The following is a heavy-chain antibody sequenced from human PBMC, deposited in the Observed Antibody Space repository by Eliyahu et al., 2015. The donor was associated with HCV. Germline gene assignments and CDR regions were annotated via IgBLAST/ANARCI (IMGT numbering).Heavy chain of an antibody. D-gene: IGHD3-22*01. CDR1: GFTFRTSV. Sequence: QVQLVESGGGVVQPGRSLRLSCAVSGFTFRTSVMHWVRQAPGKGLEWVAAVSHDGSKEDYVDAVKGRFTISRDNSKKTLYLQMNSLRTEDTAVYYCATYDSSGYYFAYWGQGTLVTVSS. CDR2: VSHDGSKE. CDR3: ATYDSSGYYFAY. J-gene: IGHJ4*02. V-gene: IGHV3-30*03.